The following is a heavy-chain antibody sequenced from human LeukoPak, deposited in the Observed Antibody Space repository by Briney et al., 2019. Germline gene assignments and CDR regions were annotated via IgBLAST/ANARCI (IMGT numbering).Heavy chain of an antibody. V-gene: IGHV5-51*01. CDR3: ARQYSSSSNWFDP. Sequence: GESLKISCKGSGYSFTSYWIAWVRQMPGKGLEWMGIIYPGDSDTRYSPSFQGQVTISADKSISTAYLQWSTLKASDTAMYYCARQYSSSSNWFDPWGQGTLVTVSS. D-gene: IGHD6-6*01. J-gene: IGHJ5*02. CDR2: IYPGDSDT. CDR1: GYSFTSYW.